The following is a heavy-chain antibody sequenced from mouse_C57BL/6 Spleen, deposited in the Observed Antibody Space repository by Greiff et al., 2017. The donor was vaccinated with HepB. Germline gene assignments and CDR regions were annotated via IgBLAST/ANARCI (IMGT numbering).Heavy chain of an antibody. CDR2: ISSGSSTI. Sequence: EVKLVESGGGLVKPGGSLKLSCAASGFTFSDYGMHWVRQAPEKGLEWVAYISSGSSTIYYADTVKGRFTISRDNAKNTLFLQMTSLRSEDTAMYYCARQFIYYFDYWGQGTTLTVSS. CDR3: ARQFIYYFDY. D-gene: IGHD1-2*01. V-gene: IGHV5-17*01. CDR1: GFTFSDYG. J-gene: IGHJ2*01.